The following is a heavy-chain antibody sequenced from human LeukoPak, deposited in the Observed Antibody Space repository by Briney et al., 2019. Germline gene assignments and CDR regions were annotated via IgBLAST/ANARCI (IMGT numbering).Heavy chain of an antibody. D-gene: IGHD5-18*01. J-gene: IGHJ4*02. CDR3: ARKGGYGLDFDY. Sequence: PGGSLRLSCAASGFTFSSSAMNWVRQAPGKGLEWVSYISSSGSTIYYAEFVKGRFTISRDNAKNSLYLQMNSLRAEDTAVYYCARKGGYGLDFDYWGQGTLVTVSS. CDR2: ISSSGSTI. CDR1: GFTFSSSA. V-gene: IGHV3-48*03.